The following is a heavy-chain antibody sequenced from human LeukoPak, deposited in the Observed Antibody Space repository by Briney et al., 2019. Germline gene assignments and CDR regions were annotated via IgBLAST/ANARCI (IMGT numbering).Heavy chain of an antibody. V-gene: IGHV1-69*06. CDR2: IIPIFGTA. CDR3: ARGPVLTGYADY. J-gene: IGHJ4*02. CDR1: GGTFSSYA. D-gene: IGHD3-9*01. Sequence: SVKVSCKASGGTFSSYAISWVRQAPGQGLEWMGGIIPIFGTANYAQKFQGRVTITADKSTSTAYMELSSLRSEDTAVYYCARGPVLTGYADYWGQGTLVTVSS.